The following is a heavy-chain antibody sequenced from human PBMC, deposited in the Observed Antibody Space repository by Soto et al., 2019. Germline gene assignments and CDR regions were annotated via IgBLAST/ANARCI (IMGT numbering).Heavy chain of an antibody. Sequence: GGSLRLSCAASGFTVSSNYMSWVRQAPGKGLEWVSVIYSGGSTYYADSVKGRFTISRDNSKNTLYLQMNSLRAEDTAVYYCASDRIIPYFFDYWGQGTLVTVSS. CDR1: GFTVSSNY. V-gene: IGHV3-53*01. CDR3: ASDRIIPYFFDY. CDR2: IYSGGST. J-gene: IGHJ4*02.